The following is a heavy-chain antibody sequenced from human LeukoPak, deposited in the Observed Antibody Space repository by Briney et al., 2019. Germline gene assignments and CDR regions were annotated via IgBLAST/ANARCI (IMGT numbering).Heavy chain of an antibody. J-gene: IGHJ4*02. CDR1: GFSFISYT. D-gene: IGHD3-9*01. CDR2: ISSGSFYI. CDR3: VRALTYYYDSSDGGYLDL. Sequence: GESLRLSCAASGFSFISYTMAWVRQAPGKGLEWVSSISSGSFYIFHADSVKGRFTISRDNAKSSLDLQMNSLRVEDTAVYYCVRALTYYYDSSDGGYLDLWGQGTLVSVSS. V-gene: IGHV3-21*06.